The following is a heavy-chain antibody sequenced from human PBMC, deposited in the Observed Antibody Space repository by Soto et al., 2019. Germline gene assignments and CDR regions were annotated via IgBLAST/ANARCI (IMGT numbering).Heavy chain of an antibody. J-gene: IGHJ5*02. Sequence: ASVKVSCKASGGTFSSYTISWVRQAPGQGLEWMGRIIPILGIANYAQKLQGRVTITADKSTSTAYMELSSLRSEDTAVYYCARGITMVRGQNWFDPWGQGTMVTVSS. V-gene: IGHV1-69*02. CDR1: GGTFSSYT. CDR3: ARGITMVRGQNWFDP. D-gene: IGHD3-10*01. CDR2: IIPILGIA.